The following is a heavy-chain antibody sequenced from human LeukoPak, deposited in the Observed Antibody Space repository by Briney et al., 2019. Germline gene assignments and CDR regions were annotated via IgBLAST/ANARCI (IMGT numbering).Heavy chain of an antibody. V-gene: IGHV4-59*08. J-gene: IGHJ6*02. D-gene: IGHD6-13*01. CDR2: IYYSGST. Sequence: SETLSLTCTVSGGSISSYYWSWIRQPPGKGLEWIGYIYYSGSTNYNPSLKSRVTISVDTSKNQFSLKLSSVTAADTAVYYCARHWQQLGFYYYYGMDVWGQGTTVTVSS. CDR3: ARHWQQLGFYYYYGMDV. CDR1: GGSISSYY.